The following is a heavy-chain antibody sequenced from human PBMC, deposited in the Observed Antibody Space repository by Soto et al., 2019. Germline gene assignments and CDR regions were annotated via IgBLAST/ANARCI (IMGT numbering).Heavy chain of an antibody. Sequence: LGESLKISCKGSGYSFTSYWIGWVRQMPGKGLEWMGIIYPGDSDTRYSPSFQGQVTISADKSISTAYLQWSSLKASDTAMYYCARRSDTAGYYYGMDVWGQGTTATVSS. J-gene: IGHJ6*02. CDR3: ARRSDTAGYYYGMDV. V-gene: IGHV5-51*01. D-gene: IGHD6-13*01. CDR2: IYPGDSDT. CDR1: GYSFTSYW.